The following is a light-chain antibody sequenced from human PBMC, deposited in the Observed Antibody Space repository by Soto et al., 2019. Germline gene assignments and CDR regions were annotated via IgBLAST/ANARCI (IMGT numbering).Light chain of an antibody. Sequence: EIVMTQSPATLSVSPGERATLSCRASQSVSSNLACYQQKPGQAPRLLIYGASTRATGIPARFSGSGSGTEYTLNISSLQSEDVAVYYCQQYNNWPPHTFGQGTKLEIK. CDR1: QSVSSN. V-gene: IGKV3-15*01. CDR3: QQYNNWPPHT. J-gene: IGKJ2*01. CDR2: GAS.